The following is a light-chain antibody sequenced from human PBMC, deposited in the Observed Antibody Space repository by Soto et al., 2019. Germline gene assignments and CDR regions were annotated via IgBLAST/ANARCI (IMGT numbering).Light chain of an antibody. J-gene: IGLJ3*02. CDR2: LEGSGSY. CDR1: SGHSSYI. V-gene: IGLV4-60*02. CDR3: ETWDSNTHV. Sequence: QLVLTQSSSASASLGSSVKLTCTLSSGHSSYIIAWHQQQPGKAPRYLMKLEGSGSYNKGSGVPDRFSGSSSGADRYLPISSLQFEDEADYYCETWDSNTHVFGGGTKVTVL.